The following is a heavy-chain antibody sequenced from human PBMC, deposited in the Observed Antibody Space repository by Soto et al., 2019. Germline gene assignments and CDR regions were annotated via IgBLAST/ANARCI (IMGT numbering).Heavy chain of an antibody. V-gene: IGHV1-8*01. CDR2: MNPNSGNT. D-gene: IGHD3-3*01. Sequence: ASVKVSCKASGYTFTSYDINWVRQATGQGLEWMGWMNPNSGNTGYAQKFQGRFTMTRNTSISTAYMELSSLRSEDTAVYYCARAGYDFWSGYSHYYYYYGMDVWGQGTTVTVSS. J-gene: IGHJ6*02. CDR1: GYTFTSYD. CDR3: ARAGYDFWSGYSHYYYYYGMDV.